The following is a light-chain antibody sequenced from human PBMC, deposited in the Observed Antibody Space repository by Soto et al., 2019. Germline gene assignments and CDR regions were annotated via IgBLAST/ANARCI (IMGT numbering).Light chain of an antibody. CDR1: QGINNG. CDR3: FQHNSYPLT. CDR2: SAS. V-gene: IGKV1-17*03. Sequence: IQMTQSPSAISSSVGDRVTITCRASQGINNGLAWFQQQQRNVPKRLIYSASTLQGGVPSRFSGSGSGTEFTLTISSLQPEEYATYSCFQHNSYPLTFGGGTKVEI. J-gene: IGKJ4*01.